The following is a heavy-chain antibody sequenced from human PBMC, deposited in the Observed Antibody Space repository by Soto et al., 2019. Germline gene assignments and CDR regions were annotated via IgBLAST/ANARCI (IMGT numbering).Heavy chain of an antibody. V-gene: IGHV4-59*01. Sequence: SETLSLTCTVSGGSISSYYWSWIRQPPGKGLEWLGYVYYTGSTNYSPSLRSRVSISVDTSKNEFSLRLSSVTAADTAVYFCARSVAVPGAHIDYWGQGTQVTVSS. D-gene: IGHD6-19*01. CDR2: VYYTGST. CDR1: GGSISSYY. J-gene: IGHJ4*02. CDR3: ARSVAVPGAHIDY.